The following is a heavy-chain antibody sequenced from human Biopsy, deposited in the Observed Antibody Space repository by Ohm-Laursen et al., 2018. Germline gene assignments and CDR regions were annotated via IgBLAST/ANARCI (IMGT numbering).Heavy chain of an antibody. Sequence: SLRLSCAASGFSFDNYAMNWVRQAPGKGLGWVSTISGSGGSTYYADSVKGRFTISRDASKNTLYLLMNSLRAEDTAMYYCAEGGYCTTTSCYMDVDYWGQGTLVTVSS. CDR2: ISGSGGST. D-gene: IGHD2-2*02. V-gene: IGHV3-23*01. J-gene: IGHJ4*02. CDR3: AEGGYCTTTSCYMDVDY. CDR1: GFSFDNYA.